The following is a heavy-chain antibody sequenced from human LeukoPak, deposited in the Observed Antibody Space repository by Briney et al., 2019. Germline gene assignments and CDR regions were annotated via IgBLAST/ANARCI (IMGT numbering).Heavy chain of an antibody. CDR1: GFTFSSYS. CDR3: ARDNWNYGGSDY. Sequence: GGSLRLSCAASGFTFSSYSMNWVRQAPGKGLEWVSSISSSSSYIYYADSVKGRFTISRDNAKNSLYLQMNSLRAEDTAVYYCARDNWNYGGSDYWGQGTLVTVSS. V-gene: IGHV3-21*01. D-gene: IGHD1-7*01. CDR2: ISSSSSYI. J-gene: IGHJ4*02.